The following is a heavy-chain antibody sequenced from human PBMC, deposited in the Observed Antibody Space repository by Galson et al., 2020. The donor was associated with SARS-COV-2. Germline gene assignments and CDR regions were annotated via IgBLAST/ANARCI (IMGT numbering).Heavy chain of an antibody. CDR1: GFTFSDAW. CDR2: IKSKTDGGIT. CDR3: TTLTSAYARGY. V-gene: IGHV3-15*01. D-gene: IGHD5-12*01. Sequence: TGGSLRLSCAASGFTFSDAWMTWVRQAPGKGLEWVGRIKSKTDGGITDSAAPVKGRFTISRDDSKNTLYLQMNSLKTEDTAVYYCTTLTSAYARGYWGQGTLVTVSS. J-gene: IGHJ4*02.